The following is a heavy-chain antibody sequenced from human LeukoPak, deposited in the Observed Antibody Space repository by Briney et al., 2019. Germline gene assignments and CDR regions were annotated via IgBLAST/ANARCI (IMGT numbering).Heavy chain of an antibody. D-gene: IGHD2-2*01. CDR3: ARDSPHIVVVPAAMDY. CDR1: GYTFTSYG. Sequence: ASVKVSCKASGYTFTSYGISWVRQAPGQGLEWMGWISAYNGNTNYAQKLQGRVTMTTDTSTSTAYMELRSLRSDDTAVYYCARDSPHIVVVPAAMDYWGQGTLVTVPS. V-gene: IGHV1-18*01. J-gene: IGHJ4*02. CDR2: ISAYNGNT.